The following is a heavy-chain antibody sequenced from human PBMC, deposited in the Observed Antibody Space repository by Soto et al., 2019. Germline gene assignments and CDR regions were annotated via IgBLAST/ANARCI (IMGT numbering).Heavy chain of an antibody. CDR1: GFTFRNYG. CDR3: ARDVRSRRYDL. D-gene: IGHD3-10*02. Sequence: QVQLVESGGGVVQPGRSLRLSCAASGFTFRNYGMHWVRQAPGKGLEWLAVIWYDGSNKYYADSVKGRFTISRDNSKNTLYMEMNSLRDEDTAVYSCARDVRSRRYDLWGQGTQVIVSS. J-gene: IGHJ5*02. V-gene: IGHV3-33*01. CDR2: IWYDGSNK.